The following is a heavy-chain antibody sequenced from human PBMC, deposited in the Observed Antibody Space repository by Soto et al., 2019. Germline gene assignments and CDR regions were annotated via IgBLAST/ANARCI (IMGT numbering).Heavy chain of an antibody. J-gene: IGHJ4*02. V-gene: IGHV4-30-4*01. CDR2: IYYSGST. D-gene: IGHD6-19*01. CDR1: GGSISSGDYY. Sequence: SETLSLTCTVSGGSISSGDYYWSRIRQPPEKGLEWIGYIYYSGSTYYNPSLKSRVTISVDTSKNQFSLKLSSVTAADTAVYYCARLTPGYSSGWFIDYWGQGTLVTVSS. CDR3: ARLTPGYSSGWFIDY.